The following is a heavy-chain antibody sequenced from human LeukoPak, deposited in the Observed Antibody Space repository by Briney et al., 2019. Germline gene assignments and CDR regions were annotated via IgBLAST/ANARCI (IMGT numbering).Heavy chain of an antibody. CDR1: GYTFTGYY. J-gene: IGHJ3*02. Sequence: GASVKVSCKASGYTFTGYYMHWVRQAPGQGLEWMGWINPNSGGTNYAQKLQGRVTMTTDTSTSTAYMELRSLRSDDTAVYYCAREGMLRGRAFDIWGQGTMVTVSS. V-gene: IGHV1-2*02. D-gene: IGHD2-15*01. CDR3: AREGMLRGRAFDI. CDR2: INPNSGGT.